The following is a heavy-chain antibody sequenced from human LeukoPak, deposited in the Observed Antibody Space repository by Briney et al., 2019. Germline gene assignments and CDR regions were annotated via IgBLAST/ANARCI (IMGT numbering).Heavy chain of an antibody. D-gene: IGHD3-22*01. CDR3: ARANRYYDSSGYGEGFDY. J-gene: IGHJ4*02. V-gene: IGHV4-59*01. Sequence: SETLSLTCAVYGGSFSGYYWSWIRQPPGKGLEWIGYIYYSGSTNYNPSLKSRVTISVDTSKNQFSLKLSSVTAADTAVYYCARANRYYDSSGYGEGFDYWGQGTLVTVSS. CDR1: GGSFSGYY. CDR2: IYYSGST.